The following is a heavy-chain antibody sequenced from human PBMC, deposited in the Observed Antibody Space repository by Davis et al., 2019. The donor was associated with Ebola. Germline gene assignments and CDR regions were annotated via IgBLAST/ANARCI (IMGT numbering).Heavy chain of an antibody. CDR3: ARDTLHYDLWSGYYTVIGNWFDP. V-gene: IGHV3-33*08. J-gene: IGHJ5*02. CDR2: IWYDGSNK. D-gene: IGHD3-3*01. Sequence: GESLKISCAASGFTFSSYGMHWVRQAPGKGLEWVAVIWYDGSNKYYADSVKGRFTISRDNSKNTLYLQMNSLRAEDTAVYYCARDTLHYDLWSGYYTVIGNWFDPWVQGTLVTVSS. CDR1: GFTFSSYG.